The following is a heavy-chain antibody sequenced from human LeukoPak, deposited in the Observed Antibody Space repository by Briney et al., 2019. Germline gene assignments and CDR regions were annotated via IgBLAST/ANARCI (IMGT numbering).Heavy chain of an antibody. D-gene: IGHD2-21*02. J-gene: IGHJ4*02. CDR3: ARDLVTKASL. Sequence: GGSLRLSCAASGFTFSSYATHWVRQAPGKGLEWVAVISYDGSNKYYADSVKGRFTISRDNPKNTLYLQMNSLRAEDTAVYFCARDLVTKASLWGQGTLVTVSS. CDR1: GFTFSSYA. V-gene: IGHV3-30-3*01. CDR2: ISYDGSNK.